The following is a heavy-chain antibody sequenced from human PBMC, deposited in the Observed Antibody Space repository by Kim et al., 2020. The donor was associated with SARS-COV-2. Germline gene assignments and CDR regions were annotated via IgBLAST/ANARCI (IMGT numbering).Heavy chain of an antibody. Sequence: SETLSLTCTVSGGSVSSGSYYWSWIRQPPGKGLEWIGYIYYSGSTNYNPSLKSRVTISVDTSKNQFSLKLSSVTAADTAVYYCARVAGYILYGMDVWGQGTTVTVSS. V-gene: IGHV4-61*01. CDR1: GGSVSSGSYY. CDR3: ARVAGYILYGMDV. J-gene: IGHJ6*02. D-gene: IGHD6-13*01. CDR2: IYYSGST.